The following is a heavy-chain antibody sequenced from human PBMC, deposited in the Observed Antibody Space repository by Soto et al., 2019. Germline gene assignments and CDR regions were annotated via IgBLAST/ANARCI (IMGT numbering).Heavy chain of an antibody. D-gene: IGHD2-15*01. CDR3: ARGDREDILVVVGARPGEYGTDI. CDR2: IAHDGSNA. V-gene: IGHV3-30-3*01. J-gene: IGHJ6*02. CDR1: GFTFRNHA. Sequence: QVQLVESGGGVVQPGGSLRLSCAASGFTFRNHAMHWVRQAPGKGLECLAVIAHDGSNAFYRDSVKGRFTVSRDNSKNTLDLDMNRLRSEDTGVYYCARGDREDILVVVGARPGEYGTDIWGQGTTVIVSS.